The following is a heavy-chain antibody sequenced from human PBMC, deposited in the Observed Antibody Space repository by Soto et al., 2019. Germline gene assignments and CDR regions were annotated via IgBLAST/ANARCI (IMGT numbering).Heavy chain of an antibody. CDR3: ERQGSSGWSRYGMDV. CDR2: IYYSGST. J-gene: IGHJ6*02. Sequence: QLQLQESGPGLVKPSETLSLTCTVSGGSISSSSYYWGWIRQPPGKGLEWIGSIYYSGSTYYNPSLKLRVTISVDTSRNQFTLKRSPVTAADTAVYYCERQGSSGWSRYGMDVWGQGTTVTVSS. V-gene: IGHV4-39*01. CDR1: GGSISSSSYY. D-gene: IGHD6-19*01.